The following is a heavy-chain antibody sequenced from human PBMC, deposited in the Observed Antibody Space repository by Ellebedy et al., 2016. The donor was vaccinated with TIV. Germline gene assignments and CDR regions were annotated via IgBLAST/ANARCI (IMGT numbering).Heavy chain of an antibody. D-gene: IGHD2-15*01. J-gene: IGHJ4*02. CDR3: ARGDRVAPPFDY. CDR2: MNPNSGNR. V-gene: IGHV1-8*01. CDR1: GYTFTSYD. Sequence: AASVKVSCKASGYTFTSYDINWVRQATGQGLEWMGWMNPNSGNRGYAQKFQDRLTMTRNTSINTAYLDLSSLKSEDTAVYYCARGDRVAPPFDYWGQGTLVTVSS.